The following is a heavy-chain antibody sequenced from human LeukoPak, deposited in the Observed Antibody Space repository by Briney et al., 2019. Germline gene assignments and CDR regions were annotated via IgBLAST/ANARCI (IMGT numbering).Heavy chain of an antibody. CDR2: INPNSGGT. J-gene: IGHJ5*02. Sequence: GASVKVSCKASGYTFTGYYMHWVRQAPGQGLEWMGWINPNSGGTNYAQKFQGRVTITRDTSISTAYMELSRLRSDDTAVYYCARPRITMVRGNNWFDPWGQGTLVTVSS. CDR3: ARPRITMVRGNNWFDP. V-gene: IGHV1-2*02. D-gene: IGHD3-10*01. CDR1: GYTFTGYY.